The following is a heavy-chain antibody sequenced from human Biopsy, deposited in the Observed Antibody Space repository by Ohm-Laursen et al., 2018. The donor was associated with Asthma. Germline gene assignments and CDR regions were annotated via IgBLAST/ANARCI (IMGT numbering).Heavy chain of an antibody. CDR3: ARAVDYSHYYGIDV. D-gene: IGHD3-10*01. J-gene: IGHJ6*02. Sequence: ASVKVSCKTSGYTFNSAGITWVRQAPGQGLEWMGWISVYNGNTRVAQKPQDRVTMITDTSTSTAYMELRSLRSDDTAVYFCARAVDYSHYYGIDVWGQGTTVTVS. V-gene: IGHV1-18*01. CDR2: ISVYNGNT. CDR1: GYTFNSAG.